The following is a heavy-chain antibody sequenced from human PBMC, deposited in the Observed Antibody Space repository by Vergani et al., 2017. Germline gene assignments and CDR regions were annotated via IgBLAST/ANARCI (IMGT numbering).Heavy chain of an antibody. CDR1: GGSISRYY. D-gene: IGHD1-26*01. CDR3: ARDLSNVGGGYYYFDY. J-gene: IGHJ4*02. CDR2: IYYSGST. Sequence: QVQLQESGPGLVKPSETLSLTCTVSGGSISRYYWSWIRQPPGKGLEWIGYIYYSGSTNYNTPLKSRVTISVDTSKNQFSLKLSSVTAADTAVYYCARDLSNVGGGYYYFDYWGQGTLVTVSS. V-gene: IGHV4-59*01.